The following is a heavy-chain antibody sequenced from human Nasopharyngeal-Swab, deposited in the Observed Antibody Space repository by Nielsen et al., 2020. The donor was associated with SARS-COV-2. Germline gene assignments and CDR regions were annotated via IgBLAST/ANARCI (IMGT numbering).Heavy chain of an antibody. Sequence: GEPLKISCTASGFTFTTYAMSWVRQAPGKGLEWVSAISGIGDRTYYADSVQGRFTISRDNSKNTLYLQMNSLRAEDTAVYYCAKRLSCTSTSCYAFDYWGQGTLVTVSS. J-gene: IGHJ4*02. CDR3: AKRLSCTSTSCYAFDY. CDR2: ISGIGDRT. V-gene: IGHV3-23*01. D-gene: IGHD2-2*01. CDR1: GFTFTTYA.